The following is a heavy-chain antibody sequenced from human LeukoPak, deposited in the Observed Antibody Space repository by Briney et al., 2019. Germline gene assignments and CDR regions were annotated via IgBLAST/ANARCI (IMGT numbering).Heavy chain of an antibody. Sequence: GASVKVSCKASGYTFTSYDINWVRQATGQGLEWMGWMNPNSGNTGYAQKFQGRVTMTRSTSISTAYMELSSLRSEDTAVYYCARGRPGNWNDFPYYFDYWGQGTLVTVSS. D-gene: IGHD1-20*01. J-gene: IGHJ4*02. CDR3: ARGRPGNWNDFPYYFDY. CDR1: GYTFTSYD. V-gene: IGHV1-8*01. CDR2: MNPNSGNT.